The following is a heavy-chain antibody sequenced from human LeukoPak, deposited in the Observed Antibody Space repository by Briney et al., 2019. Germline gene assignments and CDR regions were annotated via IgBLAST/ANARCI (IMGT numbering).Heavy chain of an antibody. J-gene: IGHJ3*02. CDR3: ARWSSDAFDI. CDR2: IYYSGST. V-gene: IGHV4-59*01. D-gene: IGHD2-15*01. Sequence: SETLSLTCTVSGGSISSYYCSWIRQPPGKGLEWIGYIYYSGSTNYNPSLKSRVSISVDTSKNQFSLKLSSVTAAHTAVYYCARWSSDAFDIWGQGTMVTVSS. CDR1: GGSISSYY.